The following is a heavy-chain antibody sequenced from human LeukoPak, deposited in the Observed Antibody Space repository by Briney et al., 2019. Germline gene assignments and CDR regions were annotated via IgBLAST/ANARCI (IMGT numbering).Heavy chain of an antibody. CDR3: AKGGHDFNPFYW. CDR1: GFTFSTYA. J-gene: IGHJ4*02. Sequence: GGSLRLSCAASGFTFSTYAMGWVRHTPGKGLGWVSSIKGGGGDPFYADSVKGRFTISRDNSKKTLFLHLNSLRAEDSAVYYCAKGGHDFNPFYWWGQGTLVTVSS. V-gene: IGHV3-23*01. D-gene: IGHD2-21*02. CDR2: IKGGGGDP.